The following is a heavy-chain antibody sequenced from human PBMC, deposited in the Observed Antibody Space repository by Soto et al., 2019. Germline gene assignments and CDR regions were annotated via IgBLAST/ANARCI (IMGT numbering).Heavy chain of an antibody. CDR1: GFTFSSYA. V-gene: IGHV3-23*01. J-gene: IGHJ6*02. CDR3: AKDLSLWFGELYYYYGMDV. CDR2: ISGSGGST. Sequence: GGSLRLSCAASGFTFSSYAMSWVRQAQGKGLEWVSAISGSGGSTYYADSVKGRFTISRDNSKNTLYLQMNSLRAEDPAVYYCAKDLSLWFGELYYYYGMDVWGQGTTVTVSS. D-gene: IGHD3-10*01.